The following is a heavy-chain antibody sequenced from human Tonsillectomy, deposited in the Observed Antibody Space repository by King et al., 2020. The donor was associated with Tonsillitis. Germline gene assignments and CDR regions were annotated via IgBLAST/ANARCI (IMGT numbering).Heavy chain of an antibody. CDR2: IYYSGNT. CDR3: ARSSDYYDSSGYSPGNYFDY. D-gene: IGHD3-22*01. V-gene: IGHV4-30-4*01. Sequence: VQLQESGPGLVKPSQTLSLTCTVSGGSISSGDFYWSWIRQPPGEGLEWIGYIYYSGNTYYNPSLKSLVTMSVDTSKNQCSLKLSSVTAADTAVYYCARSSDYYDSSGYSPGNYFDYWGQGTLVTVSS. CDR1: GGSISSGDFY. J-gene: IGHJ4*02.